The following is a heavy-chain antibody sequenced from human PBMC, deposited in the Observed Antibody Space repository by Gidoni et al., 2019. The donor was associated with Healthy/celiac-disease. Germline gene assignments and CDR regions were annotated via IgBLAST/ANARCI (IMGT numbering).Heavy chain of an antibody. V-gene: IGHV3-30*18. CDR1: GFTFRSYG. Sequence: QVQLVESGGGGVQPGRSLMISCAPSGFTFRSYGMSWVCQAAGKGLEWVAVIAYDGSNKYYAYSVKGRFTISRDNSKNTLYLQMNSLRAEDTAVYYCEKDYANWGSGWFDPWGQGTLVTVSS. CDR2: IAYDGSNK. CDR3: EKDYANWGSGWFDP. D-gene: IGHD7-27*01. J-gene: IGHJ5*02.